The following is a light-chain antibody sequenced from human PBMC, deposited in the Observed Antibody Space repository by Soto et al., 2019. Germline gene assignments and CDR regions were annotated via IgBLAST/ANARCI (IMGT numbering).Light chain of an antibody. CDR1: QSVSSNY. CDR3: QQYGSSSMYT. V-gene: IGKV3-20*01. J-gene: IGKJ2*01. Sequence: EIVLTQSPGTLSLSPGERATLSCRASQSVSSNYLAWYQQKPGQAPRLLIYGASYRATRIPDRFSGSGSGTDFTLTISRLELEDFGVYSCQQYGSSSMYTFGQGTKLEIK. CDR2: GAS.